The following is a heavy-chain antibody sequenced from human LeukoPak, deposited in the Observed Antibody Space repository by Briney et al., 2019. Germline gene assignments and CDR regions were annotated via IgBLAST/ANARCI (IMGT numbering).Heavy chain of an antibody. J-gene: IGHJ4*02. CDR1: GGSFSGYY. CDR3: ARVKKGPRLVPFHY. V-gene: IGHV4-34*01. D-gene: IGHD3-22*01. Sequence: SETLSLTCAVYGGSFSGYYWSWIRQPPGKGLEWIGEINHSGSTNYNPSLKSRVTISVDTSRNQLSLKLSSVTAADTAVYYCARVKKGPRLVPFHYWGQGTLVTVSS. CDR2: INHSGST.